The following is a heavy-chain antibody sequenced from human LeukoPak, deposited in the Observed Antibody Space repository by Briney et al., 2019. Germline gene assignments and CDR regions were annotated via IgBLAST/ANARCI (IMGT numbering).Heavy chain of an antibody. J-gene: IGHJ3*02. CDR2: IYPGDSDT. V-gene: IGHV5-51*01. Sequence: GESLKISCKGSGYSFTSYWIGWVRQMPGKGLEWMGIIYPGDSDTRYSPSFQGQVTISADKSISTAYLQWSSLKASDTAMYYCARHQYSSGYYYDAFDIWGQGTMVTVSS. CDR3: ARHQYSSGYYYDAFDI. D-gene: IGHD3-22*01. CDR1: GYSFTSYW.